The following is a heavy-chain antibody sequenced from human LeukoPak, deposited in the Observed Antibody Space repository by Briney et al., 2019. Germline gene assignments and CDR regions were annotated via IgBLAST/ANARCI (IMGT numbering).Heavy chain of an antibody. V-gene: IGHV4-34*01. Sequence: SETLSLTCAVYGGSFSGYYWSWIRQPSGKGLEWIGEINHSGSTNYNPSLKSRVTISVDTSKNQFSLKLSSVTAADTAVYYCARERAVAAPRELNFDYWGQGTLVTVSS. D-gene: IGHD6-19*01. CDR3: ARERAVAAPRELNFDY. CDR1: GGSFSGYY. J-gene: IGHJ4*02. CDR2: INHSGST.